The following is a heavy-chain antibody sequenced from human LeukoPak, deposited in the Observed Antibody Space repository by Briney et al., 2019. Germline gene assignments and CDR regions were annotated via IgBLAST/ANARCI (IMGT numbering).Heavy chain of an antibody. J-gene: IGHJ3*02. CDR3: ARQGELPRAFDI. CDR1: GGSISSGSYY. D-gene: IGHD3-10*01. Sequence: SQTLSLTCTVSGGSISSGSYYWSWIRQPAGKGLEWIGRIYTSGSTNYNPSLKSRVTISVDTSKNQFSLKLSSVTAADTAVYYCARQGELPRAFDIWGQGTMVTVSS. CDR2: IYTSGST. V-gene: IGHV4-61*02.